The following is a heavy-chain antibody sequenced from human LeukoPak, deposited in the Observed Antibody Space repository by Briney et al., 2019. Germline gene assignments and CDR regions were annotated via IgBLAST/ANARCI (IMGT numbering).Heavy chain of an antibody. J-gene: IGHJ4*02. Sequence: SETLSLTCTVSGGSISSGGYYWSWIRQHPGKGLEWIGYIYYSGSTYYNPSLKSRVTISVDTSKNQISLKLSSVTAADTAVYYCARALMIVEGYFDYWGQGTLVTVSS. D-gene: IGHD3-22*01. CDR3: ARALMIVEGYFDY. CDR1: GGSISSGGYY. V-gene: IGHV4-31*03. CDR2: IYYSGST.